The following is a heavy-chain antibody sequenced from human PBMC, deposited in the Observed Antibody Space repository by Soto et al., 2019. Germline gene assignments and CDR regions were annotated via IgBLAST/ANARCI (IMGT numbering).Heavy chain of an antibody. Sequence: EVQLLESGGGLVQPGGSLRLSCAASGFTFSSYAMSWVRQAPGKGLEWVSAISGSGDSTYYADSVKGRFTISRDNSKNTMDRQKNRLRGGDTGVFYCAKGSTVRGGGFDYWGQGTLVTVAS. V-gene: IGHV3-23*01. CDR2: ISGSGDST. D-gene: IGHD4-17*01. CDR3: AKGSTVRGGGFDY. CDR1: GFTFSSYA. J-gene: IGHJ4*02.